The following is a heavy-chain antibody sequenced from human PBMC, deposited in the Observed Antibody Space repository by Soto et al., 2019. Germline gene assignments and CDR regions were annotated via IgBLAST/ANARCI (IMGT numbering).Heavy chain of an antibody. D-gene: IGHD6-6*01. J-gene: IGHJ4*02. Sequence: GGSLRLSCAASGFTFSSYWMHWVRQAPGKGLVWVSRIKSDGNSITYADSVKGRFTISRDNAKNTLYLQMNSLRVEDTAVYYCARDSGVYPAQDYWGQGTLVTVSS. CDR3: ARDSGVYPAQDY. CDR2: IKSDGNSI. V-gene: IGHV3-74*01. CDR1: GFTFSSYW.